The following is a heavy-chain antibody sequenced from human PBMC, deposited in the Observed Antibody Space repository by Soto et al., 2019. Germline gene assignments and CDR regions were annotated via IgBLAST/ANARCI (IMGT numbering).Heavy chain of an antibody. J-gene: IGHJ6*02. CDR1: GYTFTSYD. Sequence: GASVKVSCKASGYTFTSYDIKWVRQATGQRLEWMGWINAGNGNTKYSQKFQGRVTMTTDTSTSTAYMELRSLRSDDTAVYYCARGRSDSSGSHCSPYYYYGMDVWGQGTTVTVSS. D-gene: IGHD3-22*01. CDR3: ARGRSDSSGSHCSPYYYYGMDV. CDR2: INAGNGNT. V-gene: IGHV1-18*01.